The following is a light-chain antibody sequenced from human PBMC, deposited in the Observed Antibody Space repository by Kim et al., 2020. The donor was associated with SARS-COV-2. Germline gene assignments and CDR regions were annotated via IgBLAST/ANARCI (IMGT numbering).Light chain of an antibody. Sequence: SYELTQPPSVSVSPGQTATITCSGDKLGDKYACWYQQKPGQSPVLVIYQHSKRPSAIPERFFGSNSGNTANLTISGTQAMDEADYYCQAWDSSTVVFGGGTQLTVL. CDR2: QHS. CDR3: QAWDSSTVV. CDR1: KLGDKY. V-gene: IGLV3-1*01. J-gene: IGLJ2*01.